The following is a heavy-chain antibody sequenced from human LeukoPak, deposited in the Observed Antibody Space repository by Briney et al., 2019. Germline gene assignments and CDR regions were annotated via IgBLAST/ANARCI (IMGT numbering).Heavy chain of an antibody. Sequence: GGSLRLSCAASGYTFSSYWMSWVRQAPGKGLEWVANIKQDESEKYSVDSVKGRFTISRDNAKNSLYLQMNSLRTEDTAVYYCARDVRGSVTSYFYYYVDVWGKGTTVTVSS. CDR2: IKQDESEK. CDR1: GYTFSSYW. V-gene: IGHV3-7*01. D-gene: IGHD5-18*01. J-gene: IGHJ6*03. CDR3: ARDVRGSVTSYFYYYVDV.